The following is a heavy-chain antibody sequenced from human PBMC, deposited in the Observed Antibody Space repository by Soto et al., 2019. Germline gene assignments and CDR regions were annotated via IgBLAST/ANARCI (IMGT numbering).Heavy chain of an antibody. V-gene: IGHV3-64*01. CDR3: ARDPVPNKNDYSNQWPRYYYYYYMDV. CDR1: GFTFSSYA. D-gene: IGHD4-4*01. Sequence: EVQLVESGGGLVQPGGSLRLSCAASGFTFSSYAMHWVRQAPGKGLEYVSAISSNGGSTYYANSVKGRFTISRDNSKNTLYLQMGSLRAEDMAVYYCARDPVPNKNDYSNQWPRYYYYYYMDVWGKGTTVTVSS. J-gene: IGHJ6*03. CDR2: ISSNGGST.